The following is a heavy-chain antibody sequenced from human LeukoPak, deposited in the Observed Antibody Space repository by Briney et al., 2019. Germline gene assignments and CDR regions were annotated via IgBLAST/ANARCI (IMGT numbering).Heavy chain of an antibody. J-gene: IGHJ4*02. CDR1: GFTFSSYW. CDR2: INADGSIS. D-gene: IGHD5-24*01. V-gene: IGHV3-74*01. CDR3: ARGSRSRDGYSSAY. Sequence: GGSLRLSCAASGFTFSSYWMHWVRQAPGKGLVWVSRINADGSISSYADSVKGRFTITSDNAKNTLYLQMNSLRAEDTAVYYCARGSRSRDGYSSAYWGQGTLVTDPS.